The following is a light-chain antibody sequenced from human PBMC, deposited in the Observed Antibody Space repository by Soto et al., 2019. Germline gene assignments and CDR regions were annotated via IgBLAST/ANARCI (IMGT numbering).Light chain of an antibody. CDR1: SSNIWAGYD. CDR2: GTS. Sequence: QSVLTQPPSVSGAPGQRVTISCTGSSSNIWAGYDVHWYQQLPGTAPKLLIYGTSNRPSGVPDRFSGSKSGTSASLAITGLQAEDEADYYCQSYDSSLSGVVFGGGTKVTVL. V-gene: IGLV1-40*01. CDR3: QSYDSSLSGVV. J-gene: IGLJ2*01.